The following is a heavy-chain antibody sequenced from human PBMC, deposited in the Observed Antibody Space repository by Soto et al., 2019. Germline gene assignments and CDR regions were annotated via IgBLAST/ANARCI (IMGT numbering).Heavy chain of an antibody. J-gene: IGHJ3*01. CDR1: GGSFSDNY. CDR3: ARRHSRNWVAFDV. Sequence: QVQLQQWGAGLLKPSETLSLTCAVFGGSFSDNYWTWIRQPPGKGLEWIGESNDSGRTNYNPSLKSRGSISVDTSKTQFSLGLTSVTAADTAIYYCARRHSRNWVAFDVWGQGTTVIVSS. V-gene: IGHV4-34*01. D-gene: IGHD1-1*01. CDR2: SNDSGRT.